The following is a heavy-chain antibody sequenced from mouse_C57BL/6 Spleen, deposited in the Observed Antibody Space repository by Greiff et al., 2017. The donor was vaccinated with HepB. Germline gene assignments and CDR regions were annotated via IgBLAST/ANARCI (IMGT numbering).Heavy chain of an antibody. Sequence: GGGLVQPKGSLKLSCAASGFSFNTYAMNWVRQAPGKGLEWVARIRSKSNNYATYYADSVKDRFTISRDDSESMLYLQMNNLKTEDTAMYYCVRQGDGYSAWFAYWGQGTLVTVSA. CDR3: VRQGDGYSAWFAY. V-gene: IGHV10-1*01. D-gene: IGHD2-3*01. CDR2: IRSKSNNYAT. J-gene: IGHJ3*01. CDR1: GFSFNTYA.